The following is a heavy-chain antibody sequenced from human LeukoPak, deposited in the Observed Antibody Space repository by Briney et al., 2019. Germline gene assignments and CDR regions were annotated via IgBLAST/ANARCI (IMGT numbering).Heavy chain of an antibody. CDR1: GYTFNRYG. CDR3: VRSGRGTYYY. Sequence: ASVKVSCKAYGYTFNRYGISWVRQAPGQGLEWIGWISGSNGNTNYAQRFQGRDTMTTDSSTSAAYMELRSLRSDDTAVYYCVRSGRGTYYYWGQGTLVTVYS. J-gene: IGHJ4*02. CDR2: ISGSNGNT. V-gene: IGHV1-18*01. D-gene: IGHD1-26*01.